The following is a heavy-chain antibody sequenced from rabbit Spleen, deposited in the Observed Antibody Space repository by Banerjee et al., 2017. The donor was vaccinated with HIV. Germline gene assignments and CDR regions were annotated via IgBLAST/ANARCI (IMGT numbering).Heavy chain of an antibody. CDR1: GFSFSSNYY. Sequence: QEQLVESGGGLVQPEGSLTLTRTASGFSFSSNYYMCWVRQAPGKGLEWIGCIRTDIDSTYYATWARGRFTISKTSSTTVTLQMTSLTAADTATYFCARDSYAGYIPYGYGFNLWGPGTLVTVS. CDR2: IRTDIDST. D-gene: IGHD7-1*01. V-gene: IGHV1S45*01. J-gene: IGHJ4*01. CDR3: ARDSYAGYIPYGYGFNL.